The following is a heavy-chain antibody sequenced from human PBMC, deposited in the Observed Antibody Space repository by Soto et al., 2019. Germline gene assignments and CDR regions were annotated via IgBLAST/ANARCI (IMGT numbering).Heavy chain of an antibody. CDR1: GFTFDDYT. Sequence: GGSLRLSCAASGFTFDDYTMHWVRQAPGKGLEWVSLISWDGGSTYYADSVKGRFTISRDNSKNSLYLQMNSLRTEDTALYYCAKDMRGGSSSGANYYYYYMDVWGKGTTVTVSS. V-gene: IGHV3-43*01. D-gene: IGHD6-6*01. CDR2: ISWDGGST. J-gene: IGHJ6*03. CDR3: AKDMRGGSSSGANYYYYYMDV.